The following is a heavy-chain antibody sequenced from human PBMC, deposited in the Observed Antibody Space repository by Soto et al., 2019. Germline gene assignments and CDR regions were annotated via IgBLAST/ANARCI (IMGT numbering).Heavy chain of an antibody. J-gene: IGHJ4*02. CDR1: GFSVSTNY. V-gene: IGHV3-53*02. D-gene: IGHD3-16*01. CDR2: IYSDGTT. Sequence: EVQLVETGGGLIQPGGSLRLSCVASGFSVSTNYMSWVRRAPGKGLEWVSVIYSDGTTYYADSVKGRFTISRDNSQNTLFLQMNNLRDEDTAVYYCARGHYVDSGYWGQGALVTVSS. CDR3: ARGHYVDSGY.